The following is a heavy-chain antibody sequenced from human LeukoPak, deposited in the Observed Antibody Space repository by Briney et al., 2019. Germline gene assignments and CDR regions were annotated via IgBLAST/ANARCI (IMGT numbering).Heavy chain of an antibody. Sequence: SETMSLTCAASGYSISSGYYWGWIRQPPGKGLEWIGSIYHSGSTYYNPSLKSRVTISVDTSKNQFSLKLSSVTAADTAVYYCARRASGDSREYWGQGTLVTVSS. D-gene: IGHD4-17*01. J-gene: IGHJ4*02. CDR2: IYHSGST. CDR3: ARRASGDSREY. V-gene: IGHV4-38-2*01. CDR1: GYSISSGYY.